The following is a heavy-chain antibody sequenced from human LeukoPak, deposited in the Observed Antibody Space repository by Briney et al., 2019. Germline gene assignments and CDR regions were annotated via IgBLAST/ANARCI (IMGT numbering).Heavy chain of an antibody. V-gene: IGHV3-33*01. CDR3: ARDREVRKWFDP. D-gene: IGHD2-2*01. CDR1: GFTFSASG. J-gene: IGHJ5*02. Sequence: PGGSLRLSCVTSGFTFSASGMHWVRQAPGKGLEWVALIWYDGSDKYYGDSVKDRFTISRDTSKNTLYLQMNSLRAEDTAVYYCARDREVRKWFDPWGQGTLVTVSS. CDR2: IWYDGSDK.